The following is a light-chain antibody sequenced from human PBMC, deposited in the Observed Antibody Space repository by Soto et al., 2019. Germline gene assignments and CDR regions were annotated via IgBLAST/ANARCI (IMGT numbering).Light chain of an antibody. CDR1: QGISSY. CDR3: QQVNNYPRT. Sequence: DIQLTQSPSFLSASVGDRVTITCRASQGISSYLAWYQQKQGKAPKLLIYAASTLQSGVPSRFSGTGFGTEFTLTISSLQPEDFATYYCQQVNNYPRTFGGGTKVEIK. J-gene: IGKJ4*01. V-gene: IGKV1-9*01. CDR2: AAS.